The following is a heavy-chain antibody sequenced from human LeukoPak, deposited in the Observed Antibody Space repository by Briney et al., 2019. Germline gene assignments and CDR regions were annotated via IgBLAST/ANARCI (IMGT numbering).Heavy chain of an antibody. CDR1: GYTFTSYG. Sequence: ASVKVSCKASGYTFTSYGISWVRQAPGQGLEWMGWISTYNGSTNYAQKLQGRVTMTTDTSRNTAYMELRSLRSDDTAVYYCARDGALYYDNSGYLFDYWGQGTLVTVSS. V-gene: IGHV1-18*01. CDR2: ISTYNGST. D-gene: IGHD3-22*01. J-gene: IGHJ4*02. CDR3: ARDGALYYDNSGYLFDY.